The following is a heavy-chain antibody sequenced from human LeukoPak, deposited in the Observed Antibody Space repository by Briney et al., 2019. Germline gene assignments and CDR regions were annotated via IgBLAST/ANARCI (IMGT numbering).Heavy chain of an antibody. J-gene: IGHJ4*02. D-gene: IGHD5-18*01. CDR2: IKSKTDGGTT. Sequence: GGSLRLSCAASGFTFSNAWMSWVRQAPGKGLEWVGRIKSKTDGGTTDYAAPVKGRFTISRDGSKNTLYLQMNSLRAEDTAVYYCARLRRDTAMALYYFDYWGQGTLVTVSS. CDR1: GFTFSNAW. V-gene: IGHV3-15*01. CDR3: ARLRRDTAMALYYFDY.